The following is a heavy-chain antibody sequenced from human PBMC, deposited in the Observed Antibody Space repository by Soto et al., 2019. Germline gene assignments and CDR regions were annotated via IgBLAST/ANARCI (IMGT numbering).Heavy chain of an antibody. J-gene: IGHJ6*02. V-gene: IGHV3-33*05. CDR2: VSYDGSSE. CDR3: ARDGVLRLRELSSDYYYGMDI. D-gene: IGHD3-16*02. CDR1: GFTFTNYD. Sequence: QVRLVESGGGVVRLGRSLRLSCAASGFTFTNYDMHWVRQAPGKGLEWVAVVSYDGSSEDYAASVKGRFTISRDNSKDTLFLQMNNLRAEDTAVYYCARDGVLRLRELSSDYYYGMDIWGQGTTVTVSS.